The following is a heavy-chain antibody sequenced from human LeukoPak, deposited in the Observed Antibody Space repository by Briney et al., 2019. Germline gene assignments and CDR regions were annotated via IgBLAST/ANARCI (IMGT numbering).Heavy chain of an antibody. CDR3: ARDVLPGAY. D-gene: IGHD2-2*01. J-gene: IGHJ4*02. CDR1: GFTFSSYA. CDR2: ISYDGSNK. V-gene: IGHV3-30-3*01. Sequence: GGSLRLSCAASGFTFSSYAMHWVRQAPGKGLEWVAVISYDGSNKYYADSVKGRFTISRDNSKNTLYLQMNSLRAEDTAVFYCARDVLPGAYWGQGTLVTVSS.